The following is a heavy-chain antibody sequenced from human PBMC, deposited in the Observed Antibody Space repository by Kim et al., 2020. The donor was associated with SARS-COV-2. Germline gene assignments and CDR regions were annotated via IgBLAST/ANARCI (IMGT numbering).Heavy chain of an antibody. CDR1: GGSFSGYY. CDR3: ARGAPTRRIVGATRRACNWFDP. CDR2: INHSGST. Sequence: SETLSLTCAVYGGSFSGYYWSWIRQPPGKGLEWIGEINHSGSTNYNPSLKSRVTISVDTSKNQFSLKLSSVTAADTAVYYCARGAPTRRIVGATRRACNWFDPWGQGTLVTVSS. V-gene: IGHV4-34*01. D-gene: IGHD1-26*01. J-gene: IGHJ5*02.